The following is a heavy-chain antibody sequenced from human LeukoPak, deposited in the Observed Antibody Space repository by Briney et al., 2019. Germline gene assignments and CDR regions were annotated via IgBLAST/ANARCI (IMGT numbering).Heavy chain of an antibody. Sequence: PGGSLRLSSAPSGFNFRSYSMHWVPQAPGKGLGWVSIIWYVGRTKYYADSVKGGFTISRDNSKNTLYLQMKSVRAEETAVYYCARGLRYFHLSQNWFDPWGHGTLVTVSS. V-gene: IGHV3-33*08. D-gene: IGHD3-9*01. J-gene: IGHJ5*02. CDR3: ARGLRYFHLSQNWFDP. CDR2: IWYVGRTK. CDR1: GFNFRSYS.